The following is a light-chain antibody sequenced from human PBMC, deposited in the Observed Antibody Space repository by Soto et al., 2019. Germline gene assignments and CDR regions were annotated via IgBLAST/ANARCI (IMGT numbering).Light chain of an antibody. V-gene: IGKV1-27*01. CDR2: AAS. CDR1: QGIGTY. Sequence: QMTQSPSSLSASIGDRVTTTCRASQGIGTYLAWYQQRPGKVPQLLISAASTLQSGVPSRFSGSGSGTDFTLTINSLQPEDVAIYYCQKYNRAPLTFGGGTKVDIK. J-gene: IGKJ4*01. CDR3: QKYNRAPLT.